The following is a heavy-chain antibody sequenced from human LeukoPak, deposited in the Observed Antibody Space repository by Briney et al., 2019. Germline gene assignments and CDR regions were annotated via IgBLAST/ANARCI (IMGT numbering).Heavy chain of an antibody. D-gene: IGHD3-9*01. CDR1: GGSISSGGYS. CDR3: ARGDISYFDY. CDR2: IYYSGST. Sequence: NPSQTLSLTCAVSGGSISSGGYSWSWIRQPPGKGLEWIGYIYYSGSTYYNPSLKSRVTISVDTSKNQFSLKLSSVTAADTAVYYCARGDISYFDYWGQGTLVTVSS. J-gene: IGHJ4*02. V-gene: IGHV4-30-4*07.